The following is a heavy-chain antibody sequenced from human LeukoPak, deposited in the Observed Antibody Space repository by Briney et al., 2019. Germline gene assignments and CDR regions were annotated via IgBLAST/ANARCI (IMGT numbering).Heavy chain of an antibody. V-gene: IGHV4-61*09. Sequence: SETLSLTCTVSGGSINSGSYYWSWIRQPAGKGLEWMGHFYTSGHTSYNPSLKSRVTISVDTSKNQFSLKLSSVTAADTAVYYCARNPDYGDYGYFDYWGQGTLVTVSS. D-gene: IGHD4-17*01. CDR1: GGSINSGSYY. CDR3: ARNPDYGDYGYFDY. CDR2: FYTSGHT. J-gene: IGHJ4*02.